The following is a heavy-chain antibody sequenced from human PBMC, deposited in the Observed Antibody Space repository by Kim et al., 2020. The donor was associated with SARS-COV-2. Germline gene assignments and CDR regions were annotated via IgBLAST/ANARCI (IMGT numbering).Heavy chain of an antibody. V-gene: IGHV3-30*18. D-gene: IGHD4-17*01. CDR3: AKGRWYGDYHTDY. CDR1: GFTFSTYG. Sequence: GGSLRLSCAASGFTFSTYGIHWVRQAPGKGLEWVAVISYDGGDKYYTDSVKGRFTISRDNSKNTLYLQMNSLRAEDTAVYYCAKGRWYGDYHTDYWGQGTLVTVSS. CDR2: ISYDGGDK. J-gene: IGHJ4*02.